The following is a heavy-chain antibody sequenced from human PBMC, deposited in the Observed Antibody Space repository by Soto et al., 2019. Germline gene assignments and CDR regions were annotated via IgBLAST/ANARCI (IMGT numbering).Heavy chain of an antibody. J-gene: IGHJ4*02. V-gene: IGHV3-48*03. CDR1: EFTFSSYE. Sequence: GGSLRLSCVASEFTFSSYEMNWVRQAPGKGLEWVSYISSSVTTIYYTDSVKGRFTISRDNAKKSLYLQMNSLRAEDTAVYYCVRFGEAAAGPVEYWGQGNLVSASS. CDR3: VRFGEAAAGPVEY. D-gene: IGHD6-13*01. CDR2: ISSSVTTI.